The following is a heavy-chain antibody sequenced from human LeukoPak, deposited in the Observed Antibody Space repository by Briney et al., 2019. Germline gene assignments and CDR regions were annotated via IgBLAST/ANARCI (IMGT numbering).Heavy chain of an antibody. CDR2: VHLNGRT. D-gene: IGHD2/OR15-2a*01. CDR1: RGSISTTNW. J-gene: IGHJ4*02. Sequence: SGTLSLTCDVSRGSISTTNWWTRVRQPPGGGLEWIGEVHLNGRTHYSPSLESRVTMSVDMSENHVSLQLTSVTAADTAVYYCAREGGFYRPLDYSGPGTLVIVSA. CDR3: AREGGFYRPLDY. V-gene: IGHV4-4*02.